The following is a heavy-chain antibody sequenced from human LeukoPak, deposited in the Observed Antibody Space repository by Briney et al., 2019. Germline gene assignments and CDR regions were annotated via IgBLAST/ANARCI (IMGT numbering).Heavy chain of an antibody. Sequence: PSQTLSLTCTVSGGSISSYYWSWIRQPPGKGLEWIGYIYYSGSTNYNPSLKSRVTISVGTSKNQFSLKLSSVTAADTAVYYCARGGGGYQSWGQGTLVTVSS. V-gene: IGHV4-59*01. CDR2: IYYSGST. CDR1: GGSISSYY. CDR3: ARGGGGYQS. J-gene: IGHJ4*02. D-gene: IGHD2-2*01.